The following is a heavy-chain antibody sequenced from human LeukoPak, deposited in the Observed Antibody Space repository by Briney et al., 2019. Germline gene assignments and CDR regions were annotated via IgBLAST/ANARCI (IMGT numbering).Heavy chain of an antibody. CDR2: ISGSGGST. D-gene: IGHD5-18*01. CDR3: AMGPDTALVKNYYMDV. J-gene: IGHJ6*03. CDR1: GFTFSSYA. V-gene: IGHV3-23*01. Sequence: GGSLRLFCAASGFTFSSYAMIWVRQAPGKGLEWVSAISGSGGSTYYADSVKGRFTTSRDNSKNTVDLHMNNLRVEDTAKYYCAMGPDTALVKNYYMDVWGTGTTVIISS.